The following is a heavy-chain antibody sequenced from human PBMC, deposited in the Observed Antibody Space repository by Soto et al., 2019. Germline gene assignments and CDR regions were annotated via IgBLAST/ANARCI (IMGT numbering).Heavy chain of an antibody. Sequence: QVQLVQSGAEVKKPGSSVKVSCKASGGTFSSYTISWVRQAPGQGLEWMARIIPILGIANYAQKLQGRVTITADKSTSTAYMELSSLGSEDTAVYYCARGRISATTPDYYYYYCIDVWGKGSTVTVSS. D-gene: IGHD1-7*01. CDR3: ARGRISATTPDYYYYYCIDV. CDR2: IIPILGIA. V-gene: IGHV1-69*02. J-gene: IGHJ6*03. CDR1: GGTFSSYT.